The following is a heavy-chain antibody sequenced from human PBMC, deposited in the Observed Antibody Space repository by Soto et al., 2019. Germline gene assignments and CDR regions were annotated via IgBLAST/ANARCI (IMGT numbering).Heavy chain of an antibody. CDR3: ARDRLYYGILTCYSYYYYGMDV. CDR1: GFTFSSYA. CDR2: ISYDGSNK. D-gene: IGHD3-9*01. J-gene: IGHJ6*02. V-gene: IGHV3-30-3*01. Sequence: QVQLVESGGGVVQPGRSLRLSCAASGFTFSSYAMHWVRQAPGKGLEWVAVISYDGSNKYYADSVKGRFTISRDNSKNTLYLQMNSLRAEDTAVYYCARDRLYYGILTCYSYYYYGMDVWGQGTTVTVSS.